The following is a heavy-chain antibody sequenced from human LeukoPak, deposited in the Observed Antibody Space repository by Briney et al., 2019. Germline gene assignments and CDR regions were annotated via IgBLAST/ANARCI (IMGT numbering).Heavy chain of an antibody. J-gene: IGHJ4*02. Sequence: SETLSLTCTVSGSSISSSYWWGWIRQPPGQGLEWIGYISHSGTTYYNPSLKSRVTMSVDTSKNQFSLKLGSVTAVDTAVYYCAITALDTVTYFAYWGQGTLVTVSS. CDR2: ISHSGTT. V-gene: IGHV4-28*01. CDR1: GSSISSSYW. CDR3: AITALDTVTYFAY. D-gene: IGHD5-18*01.